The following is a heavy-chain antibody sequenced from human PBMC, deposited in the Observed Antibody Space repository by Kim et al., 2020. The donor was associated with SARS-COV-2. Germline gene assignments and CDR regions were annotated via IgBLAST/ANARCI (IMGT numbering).Heavy chain of an antibody. V-gene: IGHV3-48*02. Sequence: GGSLRLSCAASGFTFSSYSMNWVRQAPGKGLEWVSYISSSSSTIYYADSVKGRFTISRDNAKNSLYLQMNSLRDEDTAVYYCARDEGCGGDCYSASLVDYWGQGTLVTVSS. D-gene: IGHD2-21*02. J-gene: IGHJ4*02. CDR3: ARDEGCGGDCYSASLVDY. CDR1: GFTFSSYS. CDR2: ISSSSSTI.